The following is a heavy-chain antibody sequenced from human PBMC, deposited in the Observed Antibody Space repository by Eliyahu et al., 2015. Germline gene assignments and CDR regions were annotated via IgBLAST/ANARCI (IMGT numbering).Heavy chain of an antibody. V-gene: IGHV1-69*04. CDR3: ARDPPTVTSAQIDY. Sequence: QVQLVQSGAEVKKPGSSVKVSSKASGGTFSSYAISWVRQAPGQGLEWMGRIIPILGIANYAQKFQGRVTITADKSTSTAYMELSSLRSEDTAVYYCARDPPTVTSAQIDYWGQGTLVTVSS. J-gene: IGHJ4*02. CDR2: IIPILGIA. CDR1: GGTFSSYA. D-gene: IGHD4-17*01.